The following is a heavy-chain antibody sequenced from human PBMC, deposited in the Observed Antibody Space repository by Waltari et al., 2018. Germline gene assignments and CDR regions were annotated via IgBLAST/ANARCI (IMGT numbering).Heavy chain of an antibody. CDR1: GFTLSSYA. Sequence: EVQLLESGGGLVQPGGSLRLSCAASGFTLSSYAMSWVRQARGKGRESVSSNSAVGCTQSHADSVKGRFTSSRDNSKNTLYLQMNSLRADDTAVYYCAKDRGYFDWLILDYWGQGTLVTVSS. J-gene: IGHJ4*02. D-gene: IGHD3-9*01. CDR3: AKDRGYFDWLILDY. CDR2: NSAVGCTQ. V-gene: IGHV3-23*01.